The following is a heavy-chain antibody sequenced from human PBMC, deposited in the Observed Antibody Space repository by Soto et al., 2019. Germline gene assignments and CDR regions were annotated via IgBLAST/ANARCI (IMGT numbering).Heavy chain of an antibody. CDR2: IYHSGST. Sequence: SETLSLTCTVSGYSISSGYYWGWIRQPPGKGLEWIGSIYHSGSTYYNPSLKSRVTISVDTSKNQFSLKLSSVTAADTAVYYCARGGEAAAGTDFQHWGQGTLVTVSS. D-gene: IGHD6-13*01. CDR1: GYSISSGYY. J-gene: IGHJ1*01. V-gene: IGHV4-38-2*02. CDR3: ARGGEAAAGTDFQH.